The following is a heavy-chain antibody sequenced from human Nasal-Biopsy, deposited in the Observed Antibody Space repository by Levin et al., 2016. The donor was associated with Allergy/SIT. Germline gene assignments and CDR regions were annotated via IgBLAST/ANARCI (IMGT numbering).Heavy chain of an antibody. Sequence: GGSLRLSCVASGSTLSSYAMHWVRQAPGKGLEWLAVIAYDGNKTYIADSVKGRFTFSRDNYRSMLSLQMNSLRTDDTATYFCARDPRYCGGGSCYYYGMDVWGQGTTVIVSS. CDR2: IAYDGNKT. J-gene: IGHJ6*02. D-gene: IGHD2-21*01. V-gene: IGHV3-30*04. CDR3: ARDPRYCGGGSCYYYGMDV. CDR1: GSTLSSYA.